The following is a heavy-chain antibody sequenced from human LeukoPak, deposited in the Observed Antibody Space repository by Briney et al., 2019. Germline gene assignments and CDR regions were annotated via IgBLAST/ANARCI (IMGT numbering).Heavy chain of an antibody. J-gene: IGHJ4*02. CDR2: MNPSTGNT. Sequence: ASVKVSCKASGYTFTIYDINWVRQAPGQGLEWIGWMNPSTGNTGSAQKFQGRVTMTRDASTSTVYMELSSLRSEDTAVYYCARTAGRTFDYWGQGTLVTVSS. V-gene: IGHV1-8*01. CDR3: ARTAGRTFDY. D-gene: IGHD6-6*01. CDR1: GYTFTIYD.